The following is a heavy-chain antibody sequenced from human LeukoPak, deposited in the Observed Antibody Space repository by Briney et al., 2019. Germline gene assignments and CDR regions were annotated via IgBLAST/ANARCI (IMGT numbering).Heavy chain of an antibody. J-gene: IGHJ4*02. Sequence: GGSLRLSCAASGFTFDDYGMSWVRQAPGKGLEWVSGINWNGGSTGYADSVKGRFTISRDNSKNTLYLQMNSLRAEDTAVYYCAKDQGLYNDWGQGTLVTVSS. D-gene: IGHD1-14*01. CDR3: AKDQGLYND. V-gene: IGHV3-20*04. CDR1: GFTFDDYG. CDR2: INWNGGST.